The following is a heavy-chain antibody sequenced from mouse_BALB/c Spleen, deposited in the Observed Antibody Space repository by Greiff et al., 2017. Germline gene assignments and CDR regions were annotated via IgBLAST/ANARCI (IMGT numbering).Heavy chain of an antibody. CDR3: ARWDYDDY. J-gene: IGHJ2*01. CDR2: IDTSDSYT. V-gene: IGHV1-69*01. D-gene: IGHD2-4*01. CDR1: GYTFTDYW. Sequence: VQLQQPGAELVMPGASVKMSCKASGYTFTDYWMHWVKQRPGQGLEWIGAIDTSDSYTSYNQKFKGKATLTVDESSSTAYMQLSSLTSEDSAVYYCARWDYDDYWGQGTTLTVSS.